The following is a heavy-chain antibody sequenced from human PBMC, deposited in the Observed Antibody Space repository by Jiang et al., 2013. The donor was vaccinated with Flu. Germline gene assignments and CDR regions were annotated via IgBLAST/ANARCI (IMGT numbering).Heavy chain of an antibody. J-gene: IGHJ4*01. V-gene: IGHV1-3*01. D-gene: IGHD5-12*01. CDR2: INAGNGNT. CDR3: ARDGRGAGTGNDYFDQ. CDR1: GYIFTSRT. Sequence: SGAEVKNPGASVKVSCKTSGYIFTSRTIHWVRQAPGQRLEWMGWINAGNGNTKLSQNFQDRVTITTDTSATTAYMELRYLRSEDTAVYYCARDGRGAGTGNDYFDQWGQGT.